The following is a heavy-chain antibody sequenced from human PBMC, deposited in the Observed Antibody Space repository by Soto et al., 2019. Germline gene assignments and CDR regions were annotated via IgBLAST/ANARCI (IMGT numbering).Heavy chain of an antibody. V-gene: IGHV1-24*01. CDR2: FDPDEAAT. Sequence: QVPLVQSRAEVKKPGASVKVSCKVSGYTLNEVAMHWVRQAPGKGLEWLGGFDPDEAATIYAQHFQDRVTMTEDTATDTVYMELSSLRSEDTALYFCTTYHGDYNFDHWGQGTLVTVSS. J-gene: IGHJ5*02. CDR1: GYTLNEVA. CDR3: TTYHGDYNFDH. D-gene: IGHD4-17*01.